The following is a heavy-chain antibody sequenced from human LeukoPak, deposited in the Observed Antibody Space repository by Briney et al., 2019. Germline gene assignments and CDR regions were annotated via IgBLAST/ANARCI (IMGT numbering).Heavy chain of an antibody. CDR3: ARDPPHYYDSSGYRLDAFDI. CDR2: ISSSSSTI. CDR1: GFTFSSYS. D-gene: IGHD3-22*01. J-gene: IGHJ3*02. Sequence: GGSLRLSCAASGFTFSSYSMNWVRQAPGKGLEWVSYISSSSSTIYYADSVKGRFTISRDNAKNLLYLQMNSLRAEDTAVYYCARDPPHYYDSSGYRLDAFDIWGQGTMVTVSS. V-gene: IGHV3-48*01.